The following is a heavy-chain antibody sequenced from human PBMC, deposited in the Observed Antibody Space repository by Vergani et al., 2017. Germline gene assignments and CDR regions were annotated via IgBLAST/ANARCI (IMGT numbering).Heavy chain of an antibody. CDR3: ARDRYGDYAFDH. Sequence: EVQLVESGGGLVKPGGSLSLSCAASGFTFISYTMNWVRQAPGKGLEWVSSISSSSSYTYYADSVKGRFTISRDNAKNSLYLQMNSLRAEDTAVYYCARDRYGDYAFDHWGQGTLVTVSS. D-gene: IGHD4-17*01. CDR1: GFTFISYT. J-gene: IGHJ4*02. CDR2: ISSSSSYT. V-gene: IGHV3-21*01.